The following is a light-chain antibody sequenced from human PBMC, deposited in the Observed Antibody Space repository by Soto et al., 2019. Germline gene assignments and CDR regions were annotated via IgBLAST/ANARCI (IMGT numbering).Light chain of an antibody. J-gene: IGKJ5*01. CDR2: DAS. V-gene: IGKV1-33*01. Sequence: DIQMTQSPSSLSASVGDRVTITCQASQDISNYLNWYQQKPGKAPKLLIYDASNLETGVPSRFSGSGSGTDFTFTISXLQPEDIATYYCQQYDNLPTFGQGTRLEIK. CDR1: QDISNY. CDR3: QQYDNLPT.